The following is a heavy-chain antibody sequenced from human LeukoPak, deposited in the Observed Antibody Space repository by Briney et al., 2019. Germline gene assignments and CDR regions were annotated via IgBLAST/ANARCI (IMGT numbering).Heavy chain of an antibody. Sequence: GASVKVSCKASGYTFTGYYMHWVRQAPGQGLEWMGWINPNSGGTNYAQKFQGRVTMTRDTSISTAYMELSRLRAEDTAVYYCAKRVAGIPLDYWGQGTLVTVSS. D-gene: IGHD6-19*01. CDR1: GYTFTGYY. CDR3: AKRVAGIPLDY. CDR2: INPNSGGT. J-gene: IGHJ4*02. V-gene: IGHV1-2*02.